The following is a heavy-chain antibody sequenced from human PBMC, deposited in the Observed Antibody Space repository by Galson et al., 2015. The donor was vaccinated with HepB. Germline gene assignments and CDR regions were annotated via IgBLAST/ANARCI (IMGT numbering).Heavy chain of an antibody. J-gene: IGHJ6*03. D-gene: IGHD6-13*01. Sequence: PALVKPTQTLTLTCTFSGFSLTTSGVSVGWIRQPPGKALEWLALIYWDDDNRYSPSLNTRLTITKDTSKNQVVLTMTSMDPVDTGTYYCVYNSPRQQLAPNNYQYYYMDVWGKGTTVTVSS. CDR1: GFSLTTSGVS. V-gene: IGHV2-5*04. CDR2: IYWDDDN. CDR3: VYNSPRQQLAPNNYQYYYMDV.